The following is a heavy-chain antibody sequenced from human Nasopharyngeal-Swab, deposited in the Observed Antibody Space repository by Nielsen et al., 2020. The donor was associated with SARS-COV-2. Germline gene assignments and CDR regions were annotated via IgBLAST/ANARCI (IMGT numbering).Heavy chain of an antibody. CDR2: ISSSTSYI. J-gene: IGHJ6*02. Sequence: GESMKISCAASGFTFSNYSMNWVRQAPGKRLEWVSSISSSTSYIYYADSVKGRFTISRDNAKNSLYLQMNSLRAEDTAVYYCARDGFGESPSYYYYGMDVWGQGTPVTVSS. CDR1: GFTFSNYS. D-gene: IGHD3-10*01. CDR3: ARDGFGESPSYYYYGMDV. V-gene: IGHV3-21*01.